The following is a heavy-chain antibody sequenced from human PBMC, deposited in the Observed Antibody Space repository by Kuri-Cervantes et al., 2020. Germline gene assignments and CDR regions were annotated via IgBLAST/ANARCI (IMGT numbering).Heavy chain of an antibody. CDR2: ISGSGGST. V-gene: IGHV3-23*01. CDR1: GFTFSSYA. D-gene: IGHD3-22*01. CDR3: ASGEEIVVAPQGY. J-gene: IGHJ4*02. Sequence: GGSLRLSCSASGFTFSSYAMHWVRQAPGKGLEWVSAISGSGGSTYYADSVKGRFTISRDNSKNTLYLQMNSLIAEDTAVYYCASGEEIVVAPQGYWGQGTLVTVSS.